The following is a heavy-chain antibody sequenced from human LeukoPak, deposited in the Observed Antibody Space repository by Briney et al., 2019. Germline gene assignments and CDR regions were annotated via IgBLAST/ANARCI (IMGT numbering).Heavy chain of an antibody. J-gene: IGHJ6*02. CDR2: ISSTSGYI. V-gene: IGHV3-21*01. Sequence: GRSLRLSCAASGFTFSTYTMNCVRHAPGEGLEWVSSISSTSGYIYYADSVKGRFTISRDNAKNSLYLQVNSLRAEDTAVYYCARDRRTDYYTMDVWGQGTTVTVSS. CDR3: ARDRRTDYYTMDV. CDR1: GFTFSTYT. D-gene: IGHD3/OR15-3a*01.